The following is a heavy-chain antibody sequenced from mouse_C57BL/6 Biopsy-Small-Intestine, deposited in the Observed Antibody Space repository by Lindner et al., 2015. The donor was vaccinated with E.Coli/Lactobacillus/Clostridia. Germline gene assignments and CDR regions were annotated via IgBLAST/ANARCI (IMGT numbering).Heavy chain of an antibody. Sequence: VQLQESGAELVKPGASVRLSCKASGYTFTNYWMHWVKQRPGQGLEWIGMIHPNSGSSNYNEKFKSKATLTVDKSSSTAYMQLSSLTSEDSAVYYCARRGVPVNFDYWGQGTTLTVSS. J-gene: IGHJ2*01. D-gene: IGHD2-12*01. CDR3: ARRGVPVNFDY. V-gene: IGHV1-64*01. CDR1: GYTFTNYW. CDR2: IHPNSGSS.